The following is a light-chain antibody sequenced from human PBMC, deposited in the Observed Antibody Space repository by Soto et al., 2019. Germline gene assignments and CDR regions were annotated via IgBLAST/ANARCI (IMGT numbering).Light chain of an antibody. CDR1: QRISDW. J-gene: IGKJ1*01. V-gene: IGKV1-5*01. Sequence: DIQLPQSPSTLPASVGDRVTITCRTSQRISDWLAGYQQKPGKAPKLLLYDASSLESGVPSRFSGSGAWTEFTLTISSLQADDFATDYCQQYNSYSPTFGQGTKVDIK. CDR3: QQYNSYSPT. CDR2: DAS.